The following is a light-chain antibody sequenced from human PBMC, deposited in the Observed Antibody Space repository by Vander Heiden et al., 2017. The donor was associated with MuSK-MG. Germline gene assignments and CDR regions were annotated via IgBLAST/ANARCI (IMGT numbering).Light chain of an antibody. CDR2: DVS. V-gene: IGLV2-14*01. CDR3: SSYTSSSVV. Sequence: QSALTQLASVSGPPGQSIPISCTGTSSDVGGYNYVSWYQQHPGKAPKLMIYDVSNRPSGVSNRFSGSKSGNTASLTISGLQAEDEADYYCSSYTSSSVVFGGGTKLTVL. J-gene: IGLJ2*01. CDR1: SSDVGGYNY.